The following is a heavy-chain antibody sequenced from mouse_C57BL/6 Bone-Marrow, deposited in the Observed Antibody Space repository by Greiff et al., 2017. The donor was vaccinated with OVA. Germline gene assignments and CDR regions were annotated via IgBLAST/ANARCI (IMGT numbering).Heavy chain of an antibody. J-gene: IGHJ3*01. CDR3: AREGKLGRAY. CDR2: ISDGGSYT. V-gene: IGHV5-4*01. Sequence: EVMLVESGGGLVKPGGSLKLSCAASGFTFSSYAMSWVRQTPEKRLEWVATISDGGSYTYYPDNVKGRFTISRDNAKNNLYLQMSHLKSEDTAMYYCAREGKLGRAYWGQGTLVTVSA. CDR1: GFTFSSYA. D-gene: IGHD4-1*01.